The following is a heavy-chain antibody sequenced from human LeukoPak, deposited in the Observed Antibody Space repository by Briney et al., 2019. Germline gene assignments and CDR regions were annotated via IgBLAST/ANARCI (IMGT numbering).Heavy chain of an antibody. CDR1: GFTFSSYS. CDR3: ARVMIPPGHMYYYDSSGYDY. D-gene: IGHD3-22*01. CDR2: ISSSSSTI. V-gene: IGHV3-48*01. Sequence: GGSLRLSCAASGFTFSSYSMNWVRQAPGKGLEWVSYISSSSSTIYYADSVKGRFTISRDNAKNSLYLQMNSLRAGDTAVYYCARVMIPPGHMYYYDSSGYDYWGQGTLVTVSS. J-gene: IGHJ4*02.